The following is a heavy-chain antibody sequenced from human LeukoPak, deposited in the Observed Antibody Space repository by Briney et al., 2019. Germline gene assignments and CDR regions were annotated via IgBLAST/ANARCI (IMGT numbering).Heavy chain of an antibody. D-gene: IGHD4-23*01. CDR2: INSDGSDT. J-gene: IGHJ1*01. CDR3: YGGNAES. Sequence: GGSLRLSCTASGFTFSSYWMHWVRQAPGKGLVWVSGINSDGSDTYYADSVKGRFTISRDNAKNALYLQMNSLRAEDTAVYYCYGGNAESWGQGTLVTVSS. V-gene: IGHV3-74*01. CDR1: GFTFSSYW.